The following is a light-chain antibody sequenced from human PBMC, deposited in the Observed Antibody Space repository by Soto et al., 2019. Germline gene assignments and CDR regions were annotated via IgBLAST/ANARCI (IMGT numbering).Light chain of an antibody. J-gene: IGLJ2*01. CDR1: SSNLGAGFD. Sequence: QAVVTQPPSVSGAPGQRVTISCTGSSSNLGAGFDVHWYQQLPGTAPKLLIYANSRRPSGVPDRFSGSKSGTSASLAITGLQAEDEAHYYCQSYDTSLTGFWIFGGGTKVTVL. CDR2: ANS. CDR3: QSYDTSLTGFWI. V-gene: IGLV1-40*01.